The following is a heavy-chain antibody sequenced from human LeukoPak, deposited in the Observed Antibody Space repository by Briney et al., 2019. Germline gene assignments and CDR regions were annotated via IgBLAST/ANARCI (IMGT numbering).Heavy chain of an antibody. CDR2: IYHSGST. V-gene: IGHV4-30-2*01. CDR3: AREYSSSSGAGYYFDY. Sequence: SETLSLTCTVSGGSISSGGYYWSWIRQPPGKGLEWIGYIYHSGSTHYNPSLKSRVTISVDRSKNQFSLKLSSVTAADTAVYYCAREYSSSSGAGYYFDYWGQGTLVTVSS. D-gene: IGHD6-6*01. J-gene: IGHJ4*02. CDR1: GGSISSGGYY.